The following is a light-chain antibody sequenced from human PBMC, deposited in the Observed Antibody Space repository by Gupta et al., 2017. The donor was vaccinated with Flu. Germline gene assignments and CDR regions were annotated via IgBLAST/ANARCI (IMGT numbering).Light chain of an antibody. CDR2: EVT. CDR3: SSYTRSSTAV. J-gene: IGLJ7*01. Sequence: SITLSCTGTSSDVGGYNYVSWYQQHPGKAPKLIIYEVTNRPSGVSNRFSGSKSGNTASLTISGLQAEDEAYYDCSSYTRSSTAVCVGGTHL. V-gene: IGLV2-14*01. CDR1: SSDVGGYNY.